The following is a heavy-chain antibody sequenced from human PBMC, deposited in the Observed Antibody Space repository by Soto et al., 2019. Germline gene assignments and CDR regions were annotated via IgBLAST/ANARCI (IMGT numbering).Heavy chain of an antibody. J-gene: IGHJ3*02. D-gene: IGHD3-3*01. V-gene: IGHV4-59*01. CDR3: ARAGDYDFWSGYSNDAFDI. CDR2: IYYSGST. CDR1: SGSMSCYY. Sequence: KPSETLSRTCTVSSGSMSCYYWNWIRQPPGKGLEWIGYIYYSGSTNYNPSLKSRVTISVDTSKNQFSLKLSSVTAADTAVYYCARAGDYDFWSGYSNDAFDIWGQGTMVTVSS.